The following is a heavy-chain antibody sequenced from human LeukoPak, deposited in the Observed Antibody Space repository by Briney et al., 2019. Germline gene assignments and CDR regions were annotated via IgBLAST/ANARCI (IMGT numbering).Heavy chain of an antibody. Sequence: SETLSLTCAVYGGSFSGYYWSWIRQPPGKGLEWIGEINHSGSTNYNPSLKSRVTISVDTSKNQFSLKLSSVTAADTAVYYCARVECSTSCYIGSWFDPWGQGTLVTVSS. CDR3: ARVECSTSCYIGSWFDP. CDR2: INHSGST. J-gene: IGHJ5*02. CDR1: GGSFSGYY. V-gene: IGHV4-34*01. D-gene: IGHD2-2*02.